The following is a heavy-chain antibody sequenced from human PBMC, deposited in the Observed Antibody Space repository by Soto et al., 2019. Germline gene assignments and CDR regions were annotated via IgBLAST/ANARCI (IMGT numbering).Heavy chain of an antibody. CDR2: MIPVFGTP. D-gene: IGHD3-22*01. J-gene: IGHJ6*02. CDR3: ARGDATKIIVTTYYGLDV. Sequence: QVQVVQSGAEVKKPGSSVKVSCKASGGSFSNYGISWVRQAPGQGLEWMGGMIPVFGTPHYAQKFQDRVTITADESTSTVYMEVSSLTSEDTDVYYCARGDATKIIVTTYYGLDVWGQGTTVTVSS. CDR1: GGSFSNYG. V-gene: IGHV1-69*12.